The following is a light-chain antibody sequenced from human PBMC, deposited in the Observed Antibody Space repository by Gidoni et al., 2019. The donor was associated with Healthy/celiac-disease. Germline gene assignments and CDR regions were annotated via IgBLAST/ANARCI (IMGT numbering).Light chain of an antibody. CDR1: QSVSSSY. CDR2: GAS. CDR3: QQYGSSPPMWT. J-gene: IGKJ1*01. Sequence: EIVLTPSPGPLSLSPGERATLSCRASQSVSSSYLAWYQQKPGQAPRLLIYGASSRATGIPDRFSGSGSGTDFTLTISRLEPEDFAVYYCQQYGSSPPMWTFGQGTKVEIK. V-gene: IGKV3-20*01.